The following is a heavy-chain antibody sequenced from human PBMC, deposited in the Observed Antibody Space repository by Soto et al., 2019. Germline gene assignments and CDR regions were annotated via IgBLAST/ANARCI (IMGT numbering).Heavy chain of an antibody. V-gene: IGHV1-18*01. CDR1: GYTFFTYD. CDR2: ISTYSGDT. Sequence: ASVKASCKASGYTFFTYDISWVRQAPGQGLEWMGWISTYSGDTKYAQKFQGRVTMTTDTSTTTAYLELRSLRSDDTAVYYCARHHGPTTSENWFDPWGQGTLVTVSS. D-gene: IGHD5-12*01. CDR3: ARHHGPTTSENWFDP. J-gene: IGHJ5*02.